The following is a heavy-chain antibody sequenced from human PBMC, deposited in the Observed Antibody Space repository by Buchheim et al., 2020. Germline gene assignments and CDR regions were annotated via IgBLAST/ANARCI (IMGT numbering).Heavy chain of an antibody. CDR3: ARLNRAMALDY. V-gene: IGHV3-21*01. CDR1: GFIVSGYS. Sequence: EVQLVESGGGLVKPGGSLRLSCAASGFIVSGYSMNWVRQAPGKGLEWVSSISSTNAYMHYADSVKGRFTISRDNAKHSLYLQMRSLRAEDTAVYYCARLNRAMALDYWGQG. D-gene: IGHD2/OR15-2a*01. J-gene: IGHJ4*02. CDR2: ISSTNAYM.